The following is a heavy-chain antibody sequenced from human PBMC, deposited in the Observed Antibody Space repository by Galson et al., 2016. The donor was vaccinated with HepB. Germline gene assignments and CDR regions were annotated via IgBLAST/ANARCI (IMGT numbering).Heavy chain of an antibody. V-gene: IGHV4-39*01. J-gene: IGHJ4*02. CDR1: GDSINSPFHY. CDR3: VRHSANWNYEGFIAN. D-gene: IGHD1-7*01. CDR2: MSYSGST. Sequence: ETLSLTCTVSGDSINSPFHYWGWIRQAPNKGLEWLGSMSYSGSTSDNPSLGSRFTMSIDTSKSHFSLRLTSVTAADTSVYYRVRHSANWNYEGFIANWGQGILVTVSS.